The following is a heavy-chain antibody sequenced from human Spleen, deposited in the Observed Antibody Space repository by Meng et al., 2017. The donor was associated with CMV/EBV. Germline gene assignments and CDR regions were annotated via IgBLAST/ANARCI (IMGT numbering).Heavy chain of an antibody. Sequence: GGSISRGDDYWSWIRQSPGKGLEWIGYIYDSGTTYYNPSLKNRVTTSVDTSKNQFSLNLTSVTAADTAVYYCARETRSFDFGVLNDPWGQGTLVTVSS. V-gene: IGHV4-30-4*01. CDR2: IYDSGTT. J-gene: IGHJ5*02. D-gene: IGHD3-3*01. CDR3: ARETRSFDFGVLNDP. CDR1: GGSISRGDDY.